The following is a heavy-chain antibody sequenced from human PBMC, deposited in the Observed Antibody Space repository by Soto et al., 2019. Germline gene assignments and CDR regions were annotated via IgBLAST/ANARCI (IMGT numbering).Heavy chain of an antibody. J-gene: IGHJ4*02. CDR2: IRSKANSYAT. D-gene: IGHD1-26*01. V-gene: IGHV3-73*02. CDR1: GFTFSDSA. Sequence: EVQLVESGGGLVQPGGSLKLSCAASGFTFSDSAMHWVRQASGKGLEWVGRIRSKANSYATAYAAAVKGRCTISRDESRNTAYLQMNSLKTEDTAIYYCTRHHSGSYPPGDYWGQGTLVTVS. CDR3: TRHHSGSYPPGDY.